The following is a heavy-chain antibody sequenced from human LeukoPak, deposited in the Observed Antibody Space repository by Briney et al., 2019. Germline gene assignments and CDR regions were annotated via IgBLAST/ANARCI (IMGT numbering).Heavy chain of an antibody. J-gene: IGHJ4*02. CDR1: RFTFSNYW. CDR3: VRDGSGYDY. CDR2: INQGGSEK. D-gene: IGHD6-19*01. Sequence: PGGSLRLSCAASRFTFSNYWMSWVRQPPGKGLEWVANINQGGSEKYYLNSVKGRFTIPRDNAKNSLYLQMNSLRADDTAIYYCVRDGSGYDYWGQGTLVTVSS. V-gene: IGHV3-7*05.